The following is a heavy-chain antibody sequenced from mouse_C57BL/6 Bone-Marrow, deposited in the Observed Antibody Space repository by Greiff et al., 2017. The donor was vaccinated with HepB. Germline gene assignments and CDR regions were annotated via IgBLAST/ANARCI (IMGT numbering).Heavy chain of an antibody. V-gene: IGHV1-62-2*01. D-gene: IGHD2-10*02. CDR2: FYPGSGSI. CDR1: GYTFTEYT. J-gene: IGHJ1*03. CDR3: ARHEEEYGNYDWYFDV. Sequence: QVQLQQSGAELVKPGASVKLSCKASGYTFTEYTIHWVKQRSGQGLEWIGWFYPGSGSIKYNEKFKDKATLTADKSSSTVYMELSRLKSEDSAVYFCARHEEEYGNYDWYFDVWGTGTTVTVSS.